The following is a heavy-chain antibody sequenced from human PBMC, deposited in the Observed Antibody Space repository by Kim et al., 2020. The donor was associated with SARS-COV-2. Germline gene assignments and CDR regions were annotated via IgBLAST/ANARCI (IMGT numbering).Heavy chain of an antibody. CDR2: INEVGSEK. D-gene: IGHD3-9*01. Sequence: GGSLRLSCAASGFAFSAFWMTWVRQAPGKGLECVASINEVGSEKYFVDSVRGRFSISRDNAKNSVFLQMNNLRAEDTAVYFCARFYYFNYTGYRALAYWGQGSLVTVSS. J-gene: IGHJ4*02. CDR3: ARFYYFNYTGYRALAY. CDR1: GFAFSAFW. V-gene: IGHV3-7*01.